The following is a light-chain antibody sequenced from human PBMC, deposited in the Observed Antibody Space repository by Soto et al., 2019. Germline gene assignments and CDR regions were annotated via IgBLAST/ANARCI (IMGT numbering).Light chain of an antibody. CDR3: GTWDCSLDVVV. CDR2: DDN. V-gene: IGLV1-51*01. J-gene: IGLJ2*01. Sequence: QSVLTQPPSVSAAPGQRVTISCSGSSSNIGNNYVSWYRQFPGTAPKMIIYDDNKQPSGIPDRFSGSNSGTSATLGITGLQSGDEADYFCGTWDCSLDVVVFGGGTKLTVL. CDR1: SSNIGNNY.